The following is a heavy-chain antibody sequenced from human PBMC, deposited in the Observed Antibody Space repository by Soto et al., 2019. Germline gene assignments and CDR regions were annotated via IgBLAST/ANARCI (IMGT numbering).Heavy chain of an antibody. V-gene: IGHV1-3*01. CDR2: INGDNGNT. Sequence: GASVKVSCKASGYTFTSCAIHWVRQAPGQRLEWMGWINGDNGNTKYSQKFQGRVTISRDTSASTAYMDLSSLRSEDTAVYYCAREPFPYYYDTSDNWLDPWGQGTLVTVSS. CDR1: GYTFTSCA. CDR3: AREPFPYYYDTSDNWLDP. D-gene: IGHD3-22*01. J-gene: IGHJ5*02.